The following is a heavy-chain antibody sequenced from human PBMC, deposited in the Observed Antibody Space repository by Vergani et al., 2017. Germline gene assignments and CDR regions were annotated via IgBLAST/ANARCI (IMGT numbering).Heavy chain of an antibody. CDR3: AGRSGIVYDILSGTQYFFDF. V-gene: IGHV4-38-2*01. J-gene: IGHJ4*02. CDR1: GFSIDNGYY. D-gene: IGHD3-9*01. Sequence: QVQLQESGPGLVKPSETLSLTCAVSGFSIDNGYYWDWIRQPPGKGLEWIGSIYRTGRTHFNPSLKSRVTISVDTSNNHFSLRLNSLTAADTAVYYCAGRSGIVYDILSGTQYFFDFWGQGTLVTVSS. CDR2: IYRTGRT.